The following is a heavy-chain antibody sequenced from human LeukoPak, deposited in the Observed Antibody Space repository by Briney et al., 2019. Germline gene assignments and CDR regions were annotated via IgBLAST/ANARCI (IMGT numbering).Heavy chain of an antibody. Sequence: GASVKVSCKASGYTFTSYYMHWVRQAPGQGLEWMGWISAYNRNSNYAQKLQGRVTMTTDTSTSTAYMELRSLRSDDTAVYYCARGSTVVTSDYWGQGTLVTVSS. J-gene: IGHJ4*02. D-gene: IGHD4-23*01. CDR3: ARGSTVVTSDY. CDR1: GYTFTSYY. V-gene: IGHV1-18*04. CDR2: ISAYNRNS.